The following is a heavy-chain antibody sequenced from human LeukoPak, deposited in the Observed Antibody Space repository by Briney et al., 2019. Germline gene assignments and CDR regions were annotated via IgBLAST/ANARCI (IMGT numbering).Heavy chain of an antibody. CDR3: ARAPVVPAGDGNYYGMDV. Sequence: PGGSLRLSCIASGFSFSSYNMSWVRQAPGRGLDWVALIDRGSSVIYYADSVKGRFTISRDNSKNTLYLQMNSLRAEDTAVYYCARAPVVPAGDGNYYGMDVWGQGTTVTVSS. J-gene: IGHJ6*02. CDR2: IDRGSSVI. CDR1: GFSFSSYN. V-gene: IGHV3-21*01. D-gene: IGHD2-2*01.